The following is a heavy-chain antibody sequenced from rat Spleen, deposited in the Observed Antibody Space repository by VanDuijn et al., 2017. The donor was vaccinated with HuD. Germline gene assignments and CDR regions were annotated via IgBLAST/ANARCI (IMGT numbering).Heavy chain of an antibody. V-gene: IGHV5-25*01. Sequence: EVQLVESGGGLVQPGRSLKLSCAASGFTFSNYYMAWVRQAPTKGLEWVASISTSGAGTYYRDSVKGRFTISRDNAKSTLYLQMDSLRSEDTATYYCATFSSTVMVIITFDYWGQGVMVTVSS. J-gene: IGHJ2*01. D-gene: IGHD1-12*03. CDR3: ATFSSTVMVIITFDY. CDR1: GFTFSNYY. CDR2: ISTSGAGT.